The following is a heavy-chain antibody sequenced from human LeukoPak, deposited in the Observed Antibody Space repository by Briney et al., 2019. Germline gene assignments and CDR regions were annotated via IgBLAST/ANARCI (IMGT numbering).Heavy chain of an antibody. Sequence: ASVTVSCKASGYTFTSYGISWVRQAPGQGLEWMGWISAYNGNTNYAQKLQGRVTMTTDTSTSTAYMELRSLRPDDTAVYYCARGPQGIAAAGVQHWGQGTLVTVSS. V-gene: IGHV1-18*01. D-gene: IGHD6-13*01. CDR3: ARGPQGIAAAGVQH. CDR2: ISAYNGNT. CDR1: GYTFTSYG. J-gene: IGHJ1*01.